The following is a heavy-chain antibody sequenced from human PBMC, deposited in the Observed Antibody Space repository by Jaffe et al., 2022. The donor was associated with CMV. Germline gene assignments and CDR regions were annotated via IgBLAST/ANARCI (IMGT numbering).Heavy chain of an antibody. V-gene: IGHV3-21*01. J-gene: IGHJ5*02. CDR2: ISSISTYI. CDR1: GFTFGSYS. CDR3: ARDPTNLPVYGDDWFDP. Sequence: EVHLVESGGGLVKPGGSLRLSCAASGFTFGSYSMSWVRQAPGKGLEWVSSISSISTYIYYADSVKGRFNISRDNAKNSLYLQMNSLRADDTAVYYCARDPTNLPVYGDDWFDPWGQGTLVTVSS. D-gene: IGHD4-17*01.